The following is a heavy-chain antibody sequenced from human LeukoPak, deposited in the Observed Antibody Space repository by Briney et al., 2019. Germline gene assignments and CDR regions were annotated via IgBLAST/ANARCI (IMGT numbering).Heavy chain of an antibody. CDR3: ARDTYYYGSGSYSAYYYYGMDV. V-gene: IGHV1-3*01. J-gene: IGHJ6*04. Sequence: ASVTVSCKASGYTFTSYAMHWVRQAPGQRLEWMGWINAGNGNTKYSQKFQGRVTITRDTSASTAYMELSSLRPEDTAVYYCARDTYYYGSGSYSAYYYYGMDVWGKGTTVTVSS. CDR1: GYTFTSYA. CDR2: INAGNGNT. D-gene: IGHD3-10*01.